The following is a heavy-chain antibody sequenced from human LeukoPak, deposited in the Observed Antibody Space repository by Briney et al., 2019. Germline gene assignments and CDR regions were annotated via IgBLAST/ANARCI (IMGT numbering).Heavy chain of an antibody. CDR3: AREGYGDYSGAFDI. CDR2: ISSSGSTI. J-gene: IGHJ3*02. V-gene: IGHV3-48*04. Sequence: GGSLRLSCAASGFTFSSYVMHWVRQAPGKGLEWVSYISSSGSTIYYADSVKGRFTISRDNAKNSLYLQMNSLRAEDTAVYYCAREGYGDYSGAFDIWGQGTMVTVSS. CDR1: GFTFSSYV. D-gene: IGHD4-17*01.